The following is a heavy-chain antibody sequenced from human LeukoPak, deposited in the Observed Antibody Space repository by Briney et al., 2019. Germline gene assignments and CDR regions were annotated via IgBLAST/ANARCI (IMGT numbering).Heavy chain of an antibody. Sequence: SETLSLTCTVSGGSISSSSYYWGWIRQPPGKGLEWIGSIYYSGSTYYNPSLKSRVTISVDTSKNQFSLKLSSVTAADTAVYYCARDSEWLSSTGLFSGMDVWGQGTTVTVSS. J-gene: IGHJ6*02. CDR2: IYYSGST. V-gene: IGHV4-39*02. D-gene: IGHD3-3*01. CDR1: GGSISSSSYY. CDR3: ARDSEWLSSTGLFSGMDV.